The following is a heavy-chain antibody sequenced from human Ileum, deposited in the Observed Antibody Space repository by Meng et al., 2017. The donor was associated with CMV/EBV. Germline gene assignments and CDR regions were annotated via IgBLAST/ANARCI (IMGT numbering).Heavy chain of an antibody. D-gene: IGHD3-10*01. J-gene: IGHJ4*02. CDR1: GLTVSSSN. Sequence: GESLKISCAASGLTVSSSNMTWVRQAPGKGLEWVSTISRSGGGTYSADSVKGRFTVSRDNSKDTLYLQMNSLRAEDTAVYFCAKGEYYFGSLAYFDYWGQGTLVTVSS. CDR3: AKGEYYFGSLAYFDY. CDR2: ISRSGGGT. V-gene: IGHV3-23*01.